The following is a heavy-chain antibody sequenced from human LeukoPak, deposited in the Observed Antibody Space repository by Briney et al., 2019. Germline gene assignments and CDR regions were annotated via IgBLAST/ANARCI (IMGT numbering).Heavy chain of an antibody. CDR3: ARGMTNPFDY. V-gene: IGHV3-53*04. Sequence: GGSLRLSCAASGFTFTSYAMSWVRQAPGKGLEWVSVIYSGGSTYYADSVKGRFTISRHNSENTLYLQMNSLRAEDTAVYYCARGMTNPFDYWGQGTLVTVSS. CDR2: IYSGGST. D-gene: IGHD4-17*01. CDR1: GFTFTSYA. J-gene: IGHJ4*02.